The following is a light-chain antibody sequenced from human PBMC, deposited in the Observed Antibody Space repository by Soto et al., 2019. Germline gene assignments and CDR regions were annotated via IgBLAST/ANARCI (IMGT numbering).Light chain of an antibody. CDR3: QSFDKYLSAVV. V-gene: IGLV1-40*01. CDR1: SSNIGAGFD. CDR2: GNN. Sequence: QSVLTQPPSVSGAPGQRVSISCTGTSSNIGAGFDVKWYQHLPGTAPKLLIYGNNKRPSGVPDRFSGSKSGTSASLVITGLQAEDEGDYYCQSFDKYLSAVVFGGGTKVTVL. J-gene: IGLJ2*01.